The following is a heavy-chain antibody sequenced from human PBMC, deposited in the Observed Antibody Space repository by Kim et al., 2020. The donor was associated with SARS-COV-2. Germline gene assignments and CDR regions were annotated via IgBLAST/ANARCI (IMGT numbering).Heavy chain of an antibody. V-gene: IGHV3-21*01. CDR1: GFTFSSYS. D-gene: IGHD6-19*01. CDR3: ARARGWIPYYYYGMDV. CDR2: ISSSSSYI. J-gene: IGHJ6*02. Sequence: GGSLRLSCAASGFTFSSYSMNWVRQAPGKGLEWVSSISSSSSYIYYADSVKGRFTISRDNAKNSLYLQMNSLRAEDTAVYYCARARGWIPYYYYGMDVWGQGTTVTVSS.